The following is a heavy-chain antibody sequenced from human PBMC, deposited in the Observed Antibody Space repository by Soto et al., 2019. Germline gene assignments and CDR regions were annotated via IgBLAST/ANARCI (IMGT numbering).Heavy chain of an antibody. CDR2: IIPIFTTT. Sequence: VHLVQSGAEVKKPGSSVKVSCKAPGCTFSNHAINWVRQAPGQGLEWMGRIIPIFTTTNYAQKFQGRVTMTADESTITAYLELSSLKHDDTAVYYCAREVAADGTFREDVFDIWGQGTLVTVSS. J-gene: IGHJ3*02. CDR1: GCTFSNHA. V-gene: IGHV1-69*12. CDR3: AREVAADGTFREDVFDI. D-gene: IGHD6-13*01.